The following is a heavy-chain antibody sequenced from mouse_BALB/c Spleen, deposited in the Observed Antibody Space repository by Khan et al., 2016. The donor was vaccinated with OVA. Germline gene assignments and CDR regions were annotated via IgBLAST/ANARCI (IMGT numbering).Heavy chain of an antibody. CDR1: GFSFSSYG. Sequence: EVELVESGGDLVKPGESLTLSCAASGFSFSSYGMSWVRQTPDKRLEWVATISSAGDYYYYPDHVKGRFTISRDNAKNTLYLQMSSLKSEDTAMFYCASHVTGSFAYWGQGTLVTVSA. D-gene: IGHD4-1*01. V-gene: IGHV5-6*01. CDR2: ISSAGDYY. CDR3: ASHVTGSFAY. J-gene: IGHJ3*01.